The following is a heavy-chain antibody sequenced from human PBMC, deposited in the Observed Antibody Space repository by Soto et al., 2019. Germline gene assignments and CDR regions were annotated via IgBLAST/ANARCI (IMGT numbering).Heavy chain of an antibody. CDR3: ARPSGFFGISLLDM. D-gene: IGHD3-3*01. CDR2: VYHTATT. Sequence: SETLSLTCDASGDSISSINWWIWVRQPPGKKLQWIGEVYHTATTNYNPSLKSRVTISVDKTPNHHSLNYPSVTAADTAVYYCARPSGFFGISLLDMWGQGVLVTVSS. J-gene: IGHJ4*01. CDR1: GDSISSINW. V-gene: IGHV4-4*02.